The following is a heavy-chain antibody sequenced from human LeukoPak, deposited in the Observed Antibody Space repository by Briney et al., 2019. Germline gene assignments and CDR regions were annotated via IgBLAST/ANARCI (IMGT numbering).Heavy chain of an antibody. CDR3: AKHRGAAGWRSFDI. D-gene: IGHD6-13*01. J-gene: IGHJ3*02. CDR2: INDSGST. CDR1: GGSFSGYY. V-gene: IGHV4-34*01. Sequence: PSETLSLTCGVSGGSFSGYYWSWIRQPPGKGLEWIGEINDSGSTKYNPSLKSRVTISIDTSKSQFSLKLNSVTAADTAVYYCAKHRGAAGWRSFDIWGQGTMVTVSS.